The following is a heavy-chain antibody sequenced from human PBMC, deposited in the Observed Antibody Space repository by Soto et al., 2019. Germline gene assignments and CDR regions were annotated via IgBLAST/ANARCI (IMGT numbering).Heavy chain of an antibody. D-gene: IGHD6-6*01. J-gene: IGHJ6*02. V-gene: IGHV5-51*01. CDR2: IYPGDSDT. Sequence: GASLKISCKGSGYSFTSYWIGWVRQMPGKGLEWMVIIYPGDSDTRYSPSFQGQVTISADKSISTAYLQWSSLKASDTAMYYCARLFSSSSSVYYYYGMDVWGQGTTVTVSS. CDR3: ARLFSSSSSVYYYYGMDV. CDR1: GYSFTSYW.